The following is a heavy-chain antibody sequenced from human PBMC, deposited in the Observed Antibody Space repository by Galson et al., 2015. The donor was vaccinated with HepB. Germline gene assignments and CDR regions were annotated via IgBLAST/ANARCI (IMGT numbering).Heavy chain of an antibody. D-gene: IGHD3-22*01. Sequence: SVKVSCKASGDTFNTYAFSWVRQAPGQGLEWMGEIIPLSGTTNYPLKLQGRVTVTADASTSTAYMELSSLRSGDTAVYYCARNYYDSSAYFWWGQGTLVIVSS. CDR3: ARNYYDSSAYFW. CDR2: IIPLSGTT. J-gene: IGHJ4*02. V-gene: IGHV1-69*13. CDR1: GDTFNTYA.